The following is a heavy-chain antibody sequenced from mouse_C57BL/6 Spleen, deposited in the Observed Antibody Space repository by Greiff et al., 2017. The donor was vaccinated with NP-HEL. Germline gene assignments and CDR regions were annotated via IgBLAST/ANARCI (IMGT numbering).Heavy chain of an antibody. CDR3: ARDYYSNWEFAY. CDR2: IYPGDGDT. V-gene: IGHV1-82*01. D-gene: IGHD2-5*01. CDR1: GYAFSSSW. J-gene: IGHJ3*01. Sequence: QVQLQQSGPELVKPGASVKISCKASGYAFSSSWMNWVKQRPGKGLEWIGRIYPGDGDTNYNGKFKGKATLTADKSSSTAYMQLSSLTSEDSAVYFCARDYYSNWEFAYWGQGTLVTVSA.